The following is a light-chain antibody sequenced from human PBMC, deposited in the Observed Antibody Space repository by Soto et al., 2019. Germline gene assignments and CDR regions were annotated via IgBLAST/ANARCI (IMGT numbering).Light chain of an antibody. CDR3: QACSNVVT. J-gene: IGKJ4*02. CDR1: QSISTY. CDR2: DAF. V-gene: IGKV3-11*01. Sequence: EIVLTQSPATLSLSPGERATLSCRASQSISTYSAWYQQRPGQTPRLLIYDAFHRATGIPDRFSGSGSGTDFTLSITNLESEDFAVYYCQACSNVVTFDGGTKVEI.